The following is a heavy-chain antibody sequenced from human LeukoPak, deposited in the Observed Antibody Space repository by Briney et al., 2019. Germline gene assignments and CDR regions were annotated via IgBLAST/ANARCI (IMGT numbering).Heavy chain of an antibody. D-gene: IGHD3-22*01. J-gene: IGHJ4*02. CDR3: ARGPYYYDSSGYYYY. Sequence: APVKVSCKASGYTFTSYYMHWVRQAPGQGLDWMGTINPSGGGTSYAQKFQGRVTMTRDTSTSTVYMELSSLRSEDTAVYYCARGPYYYDSSGYYYYWGQGTLVTVSS. CDR2: INPSGGGT. V-gene: IGHV1-46*01. CDR1: GYTFTSYY.